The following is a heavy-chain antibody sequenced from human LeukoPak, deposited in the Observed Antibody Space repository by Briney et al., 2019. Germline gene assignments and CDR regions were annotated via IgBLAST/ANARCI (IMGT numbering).Heavy chain of an antibody. D-gene: IGHD6-13*01. Sequence: GGSLRLSCAASGFTVSSNYMSWVRQAPGKGLEWVSVIYSGGSTYYADSVKGRFTISRDNSKNTLYLQMNSLRAEDTAVYYCVREHSSWYYGYWGQGTLVTVSS. CDR2: IYSGGST. CDR3: VREHSSWYYGY. CDR1: GFTVSSNY. J-gene: IGHJ4*02. V-gene: IGHV3-66*01.